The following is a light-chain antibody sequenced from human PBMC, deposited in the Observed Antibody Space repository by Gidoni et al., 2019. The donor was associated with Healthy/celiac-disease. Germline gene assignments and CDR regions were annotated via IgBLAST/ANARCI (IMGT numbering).Light chain of an antibody. V-gene: IGKV3-20*01. J-gene: IGKJ1*01. Sequence: EIVLTQSPGTLSVSPGERATLSCRASQSVSSSYLAWYQQKPGQAPRLLIYGASSRATGIPDRFSGSGSGTDFTLTISRLEPEDFAVYYCQQYGSSVTCXQXTKVEIK. CDR3: QQYGSSVT. CDR2: GAS. CDR1: QSVSSSY.